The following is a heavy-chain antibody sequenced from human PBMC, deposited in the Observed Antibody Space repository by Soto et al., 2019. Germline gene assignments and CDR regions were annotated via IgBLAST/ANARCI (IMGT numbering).Heavy chain of an antibody. CDR2: IYPGDSDT. CDR1: VYSFTSYW. V-gene: IGHV5-51*01. D-gene: IGHD3-22*01. CDR3: ASPGFGYYDSSGYYNDAFDI. J-gene: IGHJ3*02. Sequence: GESLKISCKGSVYSFTSYWIGWVRQMPGKGLEWMGIIYPGDSDTRYSPSFQGQVTISADKSISTAYLQWSSLKASDTAMYYCASPGFGYYDSSGYYNDAFDIWGQGTMVTVSS.